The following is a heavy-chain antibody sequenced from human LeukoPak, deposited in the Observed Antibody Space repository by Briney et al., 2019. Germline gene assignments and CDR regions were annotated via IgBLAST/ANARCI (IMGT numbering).Heavy chain of an antibody. CDR3: ASQRYYDFWSGSWDYYMDV. CDR2: IIPIFGTA. Sequence: GASVKVSCKASGGTFSSYAMSWVRQAPGQGLEWMGGIIPIFGTANYAQKFQGRVTITTDESMSTAYMELSSLRSEDTAVYYCASQRYYDFWSGSWDYYMDVWGKGTTVTVSS. CDR1: GGTFSSYA. V-gene: IGHV1-69*05. D-gene: IGHD3-3*01. J-gene: IGHJ6*03.